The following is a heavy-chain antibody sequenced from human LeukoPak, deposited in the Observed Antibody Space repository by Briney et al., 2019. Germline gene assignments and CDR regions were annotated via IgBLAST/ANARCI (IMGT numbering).Heavy chain of an antibody. V-gene: IGHV3-72*01. CDR3: ARDLFPGYSIGYHYGY. J-gene: IGHJ4*02. CDR1: GFTFSDHY. Sequence: GGFLRLSCAASGFTFSDHYRDWVRQAPGKGLEWVGRTRNKANSYTTEYAASVKGRFTISRDDSKNSLYLQMNSLKTEDTAVYYCARDLFPGYSIGYHYGYWGQGTRVTVSS. CDR2: TRNKANSYTT. D-gene: IGHD5-12*01.